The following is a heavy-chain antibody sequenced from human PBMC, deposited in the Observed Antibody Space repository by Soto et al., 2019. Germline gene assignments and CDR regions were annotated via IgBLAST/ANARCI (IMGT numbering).Heavy chain of an antibody. CDR3: ARQFDYDTSGYYYAY. V-gene: IGHV1-69*13. CDR1: GGTFNKYA. Sequence: SVKVSCKASGGTFNKYAIDWVRQAPGQGLEWMGGITPLFGTPNYAQRFQGRVTISADEVTSTAYMELRSLRSDDTGVYYCARQFDYDTSGYYYAYWGQGTLVTVSS. CDR2: ITPLFGTP. J-gene: IGHJ4*02. D-gene: IGHD3-22*01.